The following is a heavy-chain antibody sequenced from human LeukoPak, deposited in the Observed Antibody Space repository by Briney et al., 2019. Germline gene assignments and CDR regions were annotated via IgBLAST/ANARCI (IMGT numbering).Heavy chain of an antibody. CDR2: IYYTGIT. Sequence: SETLSLTCTVSGASITSSNYYWLWLRQPPGKGLEWIGSIYYTGITYYNLSLKSRVTISVDTSKNQFSLKLSSVTAADTAVYYCAREATMGYCSGGSCPNFDYWGQGTLVTVSS. CDR1: GASITSSNYY. D-gene: IGHD2-15*01. CDR3: AREATMGYCSGGSCPNFDY. J-gene: IGHJ4*02. V-gene: IGHV4-39*07.